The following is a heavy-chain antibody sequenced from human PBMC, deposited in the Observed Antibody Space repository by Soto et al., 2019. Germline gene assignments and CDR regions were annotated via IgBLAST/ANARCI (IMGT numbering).Heavy chain of an antibody. Sequence: QVQLVESGGGVVQPGRSLRLSCSTSGLTFTRHAMHWVRQVPGKGLGWGAAISDDGSKKHYVDSVKGRFSISRDKSRNTVYLQMNSLRVEDTAVYFCAGERETSSWFLSGFEYWGQGTLVTVSS. V-gene: IGHV3-30-3*01. CDR3: AGERETSSWFLSGFEY. CDR1: GLTFTRHA. CDR2: ISDDGSKK. D-gene: IGHD6-13*01. J-gene: IGHJ4*02.